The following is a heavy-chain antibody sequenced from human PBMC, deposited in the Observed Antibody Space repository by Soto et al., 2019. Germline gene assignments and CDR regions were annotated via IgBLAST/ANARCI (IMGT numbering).Heavy chain of an antibody. J-gene: IGHJ4*02. CDR2: INPSGGST. CDR3: ARNRPRLGSSWTLPFDY. CDR1: GYTFTSYY. D-gene: IGHD6-13*01. V-gene: IGHV1-46*01. Sequence: ASVKVSCKASGYTFTSYYMHWVRQAPGQGLEWMGIINPSGGSTSYAQKFQGRVTMTRDTSTSTVYMELSSLRSEDTAVYYCARNRPRLGSSWTLPFDYWGRGTLVTVSS.